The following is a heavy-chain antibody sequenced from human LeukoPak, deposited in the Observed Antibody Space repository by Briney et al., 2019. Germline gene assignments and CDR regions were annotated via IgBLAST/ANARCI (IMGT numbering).Heavy chain of an antibody. V-gene: IGHV3-23*01. J-gene: IGHJ4*02. CDR2: ISGSGGST. CDR3: TTVPRRINGVPTG. D-gene: IGHD6-6*01. Sequence: GGSLRLSCAASGFTFSSYAMSWVRQAPGKGLEWVPAISGSGGSTYYADSVKGRFTISRDNSKNTLYLQMNSLKTEDTAVYYCTTVPRRINGVPTGWGQGTLVTVSS. CDR1: GFTFSSYA.